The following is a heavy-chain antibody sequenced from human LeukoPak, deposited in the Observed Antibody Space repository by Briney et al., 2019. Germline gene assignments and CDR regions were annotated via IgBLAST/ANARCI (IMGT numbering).Heavy chain of an antibody. V-gene: IGHV3-23*01. D-gene: IGHD6-19*01. CDR3: ARDPSIAVAGTLFVY. J-gene: IGHJ4*02. CDR2: ISGSGGST. Sequence: PGGSLRLSCAASGFTFSSYAMSWVRQAPGKGLEWVSAISGSGGSTYYADSVKGRFTISRDNSKNTLYLQMNSLRAEDTAVYYCARDPSIAVAGTLFVYWGQETLVTVSS. CDR1: GFTFSSYA.